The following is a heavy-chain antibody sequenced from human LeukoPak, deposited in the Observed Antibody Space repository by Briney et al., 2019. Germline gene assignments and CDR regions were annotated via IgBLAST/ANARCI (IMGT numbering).Heavy chain of an antibody. CDR2: ISWDGGST. CDR1: GFTFDDYT. CDR3: ARGENSGSYFTIGNAFDI. Sequence: PGGSLRLSCAASGFTFDDYTMHWVRQAPGKGLEWVSLISWDGGSTYYADSVKGRFTISRDNAKNSLYLQMNSLRAEDTALYYCARGENSGSYFTIGNAFDIWGQGTMVTVSS. V-gene: IGHV3-43*01. D-gene: IGHD1-26*01. J-gene: IGHJ3*02.